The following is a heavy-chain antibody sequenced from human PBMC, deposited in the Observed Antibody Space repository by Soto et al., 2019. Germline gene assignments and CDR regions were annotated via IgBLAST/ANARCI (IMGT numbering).Heavy chain of an antibody. CDR3: TKWPGNAQSNFEH. CDR1: GFIVDDYV. D-gene: IGHD5-12*01. J-gene: IGHJ4*02. CDR2: IRNKASGGTT. V-gene: IGHV3-49*04. Sequence: GSLRLSGTAPGFIVDDYVMTWVRQAPGKGLEFVGSIRNKASGGTTEYAASVKGRFTISRDDSKSIAYLQMNSLKIEDTAVYYCTKWPGNAQSNFEHWGQGTQVTVSS.